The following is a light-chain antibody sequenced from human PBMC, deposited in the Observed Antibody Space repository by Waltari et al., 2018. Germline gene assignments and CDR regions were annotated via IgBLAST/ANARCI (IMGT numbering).Light chain of an antibody. CDR1: QSVSRA. V-gene: IGKV3-20*01. J-gene: IGKJ1*01. Sequence: EIVLTQSPGTLSLSPGERATLSCRASQSVSRALAWFQQRPGQAPRLLIYGASSRATGIPYRFSGSGSGADFSLTISRLEPEDFAVYYCQNYVRLPATFGQGTKVEIK. CDR2: GAS. CDR3: QNYVRLPAT.